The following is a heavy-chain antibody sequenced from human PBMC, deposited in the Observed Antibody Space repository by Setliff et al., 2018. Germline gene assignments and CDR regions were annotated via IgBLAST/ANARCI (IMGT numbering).Heavy chain of an antibody. CDR3: ARDASASDGRNAFDI. D-gene: IGHD1-26*01. CDR1: GDSINSYPYY. J-gene: IGHJ3*02. CDR2: IYYTGIT. Sequence: PSETLSLTCTVSGDSINSYPYYWGWIRQPPGKGLEWIGNIYYTGITYYNPSLKSRVTISVDTSKNHFSLKLTSVTAADTAIYYCARDASASDGRNAFDIWGQGTMVTVSS. V-gene: IGHV4-39*07.